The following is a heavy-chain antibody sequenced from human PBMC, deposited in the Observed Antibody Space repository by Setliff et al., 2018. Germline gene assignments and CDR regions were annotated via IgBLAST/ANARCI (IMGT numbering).Heavy chain of an antibody. CDR2: IYPGDSDT. J-gene: IGHJ3*02. V-gene: IGHV5-51*01. CDR3: ARHNSNYVAQDDAFDI. Sequence: GESLKISCKGSGYSFTSYWIGWVRQMPGKGLEWMGIIYPGDSDTRYSPSFQGQVTISADKSISTAYLQWSSLKASDTAMYYCARHNSNYVAQDDAFDIWGQGTMVTVSS. D-gene: IGHD4-4*01. CDR1: GYSFTSYW.